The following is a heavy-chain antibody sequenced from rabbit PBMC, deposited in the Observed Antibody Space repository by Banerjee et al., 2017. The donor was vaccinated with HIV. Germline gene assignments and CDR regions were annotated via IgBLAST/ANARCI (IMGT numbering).Heavy chain of an antibody. CDR1: GFDFTGSCY. D-gene: IGHD1-1*01. Sequence: QEQLVESGGGLVQPGGSLTLSCKASGFDFTGSCYMSWVRQAPGKGLEWIGVIYAGSSGSTYYASWAKGRFTISKTSSTTVTLQMTSLTAVDTAIYFCARSPGSGGLYYFNLWGQGTLVTVS. V-gene: IGHV1S45*01. CDR2: IYAGSSGST. J-gene: IGHJ4*01. CDR3: ARSPGSGGLYYFNL.